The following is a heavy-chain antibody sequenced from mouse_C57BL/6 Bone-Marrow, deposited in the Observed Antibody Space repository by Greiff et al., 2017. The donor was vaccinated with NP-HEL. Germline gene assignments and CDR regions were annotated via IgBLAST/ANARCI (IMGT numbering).Heavy chain of an antibody. J-gene: IGHJ2*01. D-gene: IGHD3-2*02. Sequence: VQLQQSGAELMKPGASVKLSCKATGFTFTGYWLAWVKPRPGHGLEWIGVILPGSGSTHSTAKFQGKATFTADTSSNTAYLQLSSLTTEDSAIYYCARSAAQARFADWGKGTTLTVSS. CDR2: ILPGSGST. CDR3: ARSAAQARFAD. CDR1: GFTFTGYW. V-gene: IGHV1-9*01.